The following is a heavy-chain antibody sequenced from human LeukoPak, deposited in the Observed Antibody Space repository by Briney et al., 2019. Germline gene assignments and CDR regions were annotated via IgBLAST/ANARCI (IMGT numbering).Heavy chain of an antibody. CDR2: INSGGAT. J-gene: IGHJ4*02. V-gene: IGHV3-23*01. D-gene: IGHD2/OR15-2a*01. Sequence: PGGSLRLSCAASGFTFSSYAMSWVRQAPGKGLEWVSAINSGGATYYTDSVTGRFTISIDNSRNTLYLLMNSLRAEDTAVYYCANHRGTYCNVPFDYWGQGTLVTVSS. CDR1: GFTFSSYA. CDR3: ANHRGTYCNVPFDY.